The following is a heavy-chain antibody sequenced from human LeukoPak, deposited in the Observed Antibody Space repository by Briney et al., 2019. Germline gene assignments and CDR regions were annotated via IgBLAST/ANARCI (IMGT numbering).Heavy chain of an antibody. CDR2: IYWDDDK. CDR1: GFSLSTSGVG. J-gene: IGHJ4*02. CDR3: AYTARILRSIQPFGCFDY. V-gene: IGHV2-5*02. D-gene: IGHD5-18*01. Sequence: SGPTLVNPTQTLTLTCTFSGFSLSTSGVGVGWIRQPPGKALEWLALIYWDDDKRYSPSLKSRLTITKDTSKNQVVLTMTNMDPVDTATYYCAYTARILRSIQPFGCFDYWGQGTLVTVSS.